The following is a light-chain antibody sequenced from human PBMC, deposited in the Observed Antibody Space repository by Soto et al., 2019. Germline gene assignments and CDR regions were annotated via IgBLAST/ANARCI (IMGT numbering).Light chain of an antibody. J-gene: IGLJ1*01. Sequence: SLLSEPVCLSGSPGKSITTFCTGTISDIGAYDYVCWFQQHPGKAPKLMISEVNNRPSGVSNRFSGSKSGNTAYLTISGLQVEDEAEYFCLSFTTTSTHVFGTGTKVTVL. CDR3: LSFTTTSTHV. V-gene: IGLV2-14*01. CDR2: EVN. CDR1: ISDIGAYDY.